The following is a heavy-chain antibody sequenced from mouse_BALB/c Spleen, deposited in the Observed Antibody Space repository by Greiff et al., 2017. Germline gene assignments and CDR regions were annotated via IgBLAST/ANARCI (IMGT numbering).Heavy chain of an antibody. V-gene: IGHV5-17*02. J-gene: IGHJ1*01. Sequence: EVQLVESGGGLVQPGGSRKLSCAASGFTFSSFGMHWVRQAPEKGLEWVAYISSGSSTIYYADTVKGRFTISRDNPKNTLFLQMTSLRSEDTAMYYCAREGRRYFDVWGAGTTVTVSS. CDR2: ISSGSSTI. CDR1: GFTFSSFG. CDR3: AREGRRYFDV. D-gene: IGHD2-14*01.